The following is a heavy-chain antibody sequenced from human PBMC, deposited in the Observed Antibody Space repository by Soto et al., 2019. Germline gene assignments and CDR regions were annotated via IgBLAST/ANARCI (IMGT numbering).Heavy chain of an antibody. D-gene: IGHD7-27*01. CDR3: ARDLTSGDY. J-gene: IGHJ4*02. CDR1: GYIFTNYY. Sequence: QVQLVQSGAEVKNPGASVKLSCKASGYIFTNYYIHSVRQAPGQGLEWMAIINPSGGSTNYAQKFQGRVTLARDTFTNTVYMELSSLRSEDTAIYYCARDLTSGDYWGQGTLVTVSS. CDR2: INPSGGST. V-gene: IGHV1-46*01.